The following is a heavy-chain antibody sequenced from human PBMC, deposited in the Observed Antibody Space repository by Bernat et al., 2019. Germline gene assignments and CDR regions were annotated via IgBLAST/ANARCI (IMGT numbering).Heavy chain of an antibody. CDR2: ISAGIGNT. D-gene: IGHD6-6*01. V-gene: IGHV1-3*01. CDR3: ARALSRPSNRDEP. CDR1: GYTFTDYM. J-gene: IGHJ5*02. Sequence: QVQLVQSGAEVKEPGASVRVSCKASGYTFTDYMMHWVRQAPGQRLEWMGWISAGIGNTKYSEKFQGRVTITRDTSASTGYMELISLRSEDTAVYYCARALSRPSNRDEPWGQGTLVTVSS.